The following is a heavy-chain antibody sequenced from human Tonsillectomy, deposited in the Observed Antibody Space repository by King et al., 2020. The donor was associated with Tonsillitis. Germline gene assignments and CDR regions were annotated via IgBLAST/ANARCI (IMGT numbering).Heavy chain of an antibody. V-gene: IGHV1-18*01. CDR2: ISAYNGNR. CDR3: ARNWNSHWYFDL. J-gene: IGHJ2*01. D-gene: IGHD1/OR15-1a*01. Sequence: VQLVESGAEVKKPGASVKVTCTASGYMFSDYGISWVRLAPGQGLEWMGWISAYNGNRKYAQKFQGRVTMTTDTSTSTAYMELRSLRSDDTAVYYCARNWNSHWYFDLWGRGTLVTVSS. CDR1: GYMFSDYG.